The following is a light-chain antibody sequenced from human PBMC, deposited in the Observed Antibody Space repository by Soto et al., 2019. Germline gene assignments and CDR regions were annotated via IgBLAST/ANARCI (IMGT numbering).Light chain of an antibody. J-gene: IGLJ1*01. CDR1: SSDVGTYNF. V-gene: IGLV2-14*01. CDR2: EVS. CDR3: TSYTTNTALV. Sequence: QSALTQPASVSGSPGQSITISCTGTSSDVGTYNFVSWYQHHPGKAPKLIIYEVSNRPSGISDRFSGSKSGSTASLTISGLQAEDEADYHCTSYTTNTALVFGTGTKVTV.